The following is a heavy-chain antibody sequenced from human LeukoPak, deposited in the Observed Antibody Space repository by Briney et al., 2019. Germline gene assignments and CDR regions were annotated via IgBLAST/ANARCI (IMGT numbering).Heavy chain of an antibody. V-gene: IGHV3-15*01. J-gene: IGHJ4*02. CDR2: IKRRTDGETT. D-gene: IGHD6-13*01. Sequence: GGSLRLSCAASGFTFSNAWMSWVRQAPGKGLEWVGRIKRRTDGETTDYIAPVKGRFSVSRDDSKNTLYLQMNSLRAEDTAVYYCAKDRGSSWYHPFDYWGQGTLVTVSS. CDR3: AKDRGSSWYHPFDY. CDR1: GFTFSNAW.